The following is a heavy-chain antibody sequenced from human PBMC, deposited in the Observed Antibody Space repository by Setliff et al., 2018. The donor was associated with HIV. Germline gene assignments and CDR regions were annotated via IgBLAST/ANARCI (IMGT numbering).Heavy chain of an antibody. CDR1: GGTFSSYA. D-gene: IGHD5-18*01. CDR3: ARGPWIQLWSSELDAFDI. V-gene: IGHV1-69*05. Sequence: SVKVSCKASGGTFSSYAISWVRQAPGQGLEWMGGIIPIFATANYAQKFQGRVSMTRDTSTSTVYMELSSLRSEDTAVYYCARGPWIQLWSSELDAFDIWGQGTMVTVSS. J-gene: IGHJ3*02. CDR2: IIPIFATA.